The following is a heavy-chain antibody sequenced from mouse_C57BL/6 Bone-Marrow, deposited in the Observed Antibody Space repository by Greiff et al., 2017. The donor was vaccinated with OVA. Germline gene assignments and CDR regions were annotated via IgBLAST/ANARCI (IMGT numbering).Heavy chain of an antibody. CDR3: ARGDYGFAY. V-gene: IGHV1-81*01. CDR1: GYTFTSYG. Sequence: QVQLQQSGAELARPGASVKLSCKASGYTFTSYGISWVKQRPGQGLEWIGKIYPRSGNTYYNEKFKGKATLTADKYSSTAYMELRSLTSEDSVVYFCARGDYGFAYWGQGTLVTVSA. J-gene: IGHJ3*01. D-gene: IGHD2-13*01. CDR2: IYPRSGNT.